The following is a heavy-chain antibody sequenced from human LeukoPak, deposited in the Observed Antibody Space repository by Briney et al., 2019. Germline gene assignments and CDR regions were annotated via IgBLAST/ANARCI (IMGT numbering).Heavy chain of an antibody. Sequence: GGSLRHSCAASGFTFSNYAMNWVRQAPGKGLEWVSGITDSGGSTYYADSVKGRFTISRDNSENTLYLQMNTLRAEDTAIYFCAKSLAAPWVIVHWGEGALGSVSS. J-gene: IGHJ4*02. CDR3: AKSLAAPWVIVH. V-gene: IGHV3-23*01. D-gene: IGHD6-25*01. CDR2: ITDSGGST. CDR1: GFTFSNYA.